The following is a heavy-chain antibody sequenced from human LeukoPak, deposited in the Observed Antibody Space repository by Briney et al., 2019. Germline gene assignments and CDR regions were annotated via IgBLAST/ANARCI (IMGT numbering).Heavy chain of an antibody. CDR1: GFTFSSYA. CDR2: ISGSGGST. CDR3: PKDVSSWYGYFDY. Sequence: GGSLRLSCAASGFTFSSYAMSWVRQAPGKGLEWVSAISGSGGSTYYADSVKGRFTISRDNSKNTLYLQMNSLRAEDTAVYYCPKDVSSWYGYFDYWGQGTLVTVSS. V-gene: IGHV3-23*01. J-gene: IGHJ4*02. D-gene: IGHD6-13*01.